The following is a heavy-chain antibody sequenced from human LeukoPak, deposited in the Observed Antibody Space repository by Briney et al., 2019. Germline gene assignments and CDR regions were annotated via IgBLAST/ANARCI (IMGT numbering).Heavy chain of an antibody. CDR1: GGSFSGYY. CDR3: ARSPRFSMVRGAFEMDV. CDR2: IYYSGST. J-gene: IGHJ6*04. D-gene: IGHD3-10*01. V-gene: IGHV4-59*01. Sequence: PSETLSLTCAVYGGSFSGYYWSWIRQPPGKGLEWIGYIYYSGSTNYNPSLKSRVTISVDTSKKQFSLKLTSVTAADTAVYYCARSPRFSMVRGAFEMDVWGKGTKVITSS.